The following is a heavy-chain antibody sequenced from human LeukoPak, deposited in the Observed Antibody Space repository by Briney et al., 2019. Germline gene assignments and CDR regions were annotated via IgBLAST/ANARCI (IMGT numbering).Heavy chain of an antibody. Sequence: VASVKVSCKASGYTFTSYGISWVRQAPGQGLEWMGWISAYNGNTNYAQKFQGRVTITADESTSTAYMELSSLRSEDTAVYYCARVPVSSSWYSNWFDPWGQGTLVTVSS. CDR2: ISAYNGNT. J-gene: IGHJ5*02. CDR1: GYTFTSYG. D-gene: IGHD6-13*01. CDR3: ARVPVSSSWYSNWFDP. V-gene: IGHV1-18*01.